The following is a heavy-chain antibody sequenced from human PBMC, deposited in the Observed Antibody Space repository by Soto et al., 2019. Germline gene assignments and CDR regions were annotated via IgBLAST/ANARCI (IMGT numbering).Heavy chain of an antibody. D-gene: IGHD2-15*01. CDR2: IDWDDDK. CDR1: GFSLSTSGMC. V-gene: IGHV2-70*01. J-gene: IGHJ6*02. Sequence: SGPTLVNPTQTLTLTCTFSGFSLSTSGMCVSWIRQPPGKALEWLALIDWDDDKYYSTSLKTRLTISKDTSKNQVVLTMTNMDPVDTATYYCARIQHGSGGSLWIFGMDVWGQGTTVTVAS. CDR3: ARIQHGSGGSLWIFGMDV.